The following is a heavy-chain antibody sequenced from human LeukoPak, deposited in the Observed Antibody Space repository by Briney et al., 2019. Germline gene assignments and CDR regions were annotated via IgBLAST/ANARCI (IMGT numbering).Heavy chain of an antibody. V-gene: IGHV4-30-4*01. J-gene: IGHJ4*02. CDR1: GGSISSGDYY. CDR3: ARPRGGYSYGFDY. CDR2: IYYSGST. Sequence: PSQTLSLTCTVSGGSISSGDYYWSWIRQPPGKGLEWIGYIYYSGSTYCNPSLKSRVTISVDTSKNQFSLRLSSVTAADTAVYYCARPRGGYSYGFDYWGQGTLVTVSS. D-gene: IGHD5-18*01.